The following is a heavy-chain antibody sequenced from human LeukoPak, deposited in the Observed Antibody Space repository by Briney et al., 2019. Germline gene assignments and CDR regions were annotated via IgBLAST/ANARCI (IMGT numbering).Heavy chain of an antibody. V-gene: IGHV5-51*01. J-gene: IGHJ4*02. CDR3: ERRPDFYFDY. CDR2: IYPADSDT. CDR1: GYIFTTYW. D-gene: IGHD6-6*01. Sequence: GESLKISCQISGYIFTTYWIAWVRQMPGKGLEWMGVIYPADSDTKYSPSFQGQVTFSVDKSISTAYLQWNSLKASDTAIYYCERRPDFYFDYWGQGTLVTVSS.